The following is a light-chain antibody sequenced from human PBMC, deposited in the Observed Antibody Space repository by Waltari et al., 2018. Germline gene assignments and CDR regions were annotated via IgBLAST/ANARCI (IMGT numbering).Light chain of an antibody. CDR3: SSYTSSSTPYV. Sequence: QSALTQPASVSGSPGQSITISCPGTSSHVGGYNYVSWYQQHPGKAPKLMIYDVSNRPSGVSNRFSGSKSGNTASLTISGLQAEDEADYYCSSYTSSSTPYVFGTGTKVTVL. V-gene: IGLV2-14*03. J-gene: IGLJ1*01. CDR2: DVS. CDR1: SSHVGGYNY.